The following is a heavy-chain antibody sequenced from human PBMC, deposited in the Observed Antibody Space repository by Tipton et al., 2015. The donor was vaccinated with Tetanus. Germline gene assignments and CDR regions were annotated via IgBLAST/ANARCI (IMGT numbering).Heavy chain of an antibody. CDR3: ARRGPGGRSIDY. CDR1: GFTFSSYA. J-gene: IGHJ4*02. V-gene: IGHV3-30*04. CDR2: ISYDGSNK. Sequence: SLRLSCAASGFTFSSYAMHWVRQAPGKGLEWVAVISYDGSNKYYADSVKGRFTISRDNSKNTLYLQMNSLRAEDTAVYYCARRGPGGRSIDYWGQGTLVTVSS. D-gene: IGHD3-10*01.